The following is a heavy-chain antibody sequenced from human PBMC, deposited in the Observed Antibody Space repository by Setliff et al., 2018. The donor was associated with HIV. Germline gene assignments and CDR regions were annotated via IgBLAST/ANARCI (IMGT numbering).Heavy chain of an antibody. CDR2: VCVYNGNT. V-gene: IGHV1-18*04. J-gene: IGHJ3*02. CDR3: ATPGVGAGAFDI. Sequence: ASVKVSCKTSGYSFTFYGLHWVRQAPGQGLAWLGWVCVYNGNTKYAENVQDRLTLTTDASTCTGFMELRGLRSDDTAVDYCATPGVGAGAFDIWGRGTMVTVSS. CDR1: GYSFTFYG. D-gene: IGHD3-10*01.